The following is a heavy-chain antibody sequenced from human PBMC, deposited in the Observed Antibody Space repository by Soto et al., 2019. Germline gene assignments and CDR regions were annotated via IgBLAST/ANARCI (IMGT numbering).Heavy chain of an antibody. J-gene: IGHJ4*02. D-gene: IGHD5-12*01. CDR3: ARVGYSGYDHFDS. V-gene: IGHV4-59*01. CDR2: IYYSGST. Sequence: QVQLQESGPGLVKPAETLSLTCTVSGGSISSYYGSWIRQPPGKGLEWIGYIYYSGSTNYNPSLKSRVTISADTSKNQFSLKLSSVTAADTAVYYCARVGYSGYDHFDSWGQGILVTVSS. CDR1: GGSISSYY.